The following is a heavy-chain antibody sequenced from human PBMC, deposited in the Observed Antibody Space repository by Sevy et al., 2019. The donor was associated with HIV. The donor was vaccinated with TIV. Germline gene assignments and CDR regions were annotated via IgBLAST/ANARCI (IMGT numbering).Heavy chain of an antibody. CDR2: ISTYNANA. Sequence: ASVKVSCKSSGYTFIDYGISWVRQAPGQGLEWMGWISTYNANANYAPKFQGRVTMTTDTSTSTAYMELRSLRSDDTAVYYCARAGFLEWPYNAMDVWGQGTTVTVSS. CDR3: ARAGFLEWPYNAMDV. D-gene: IGHD3-3*01. CDR1: GYTFIDYG. J-gene: IGHJ6*02. V-gene: IGHV1-18*01.